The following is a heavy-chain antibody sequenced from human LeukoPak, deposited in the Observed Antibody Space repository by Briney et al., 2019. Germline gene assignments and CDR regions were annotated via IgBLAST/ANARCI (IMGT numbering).Heavy chain of an antibody. J-gene: IGHJ5*02. CDR1: GGSIGNYY. D-gene: IGHD1-1*01. V-gene: IGHV4-59*01. Sequence: SETLSLTCTVSGGSIGNYYWSWIRQTPGKGLQWIGYIHDSGYSNSNPSLKSRVTMSLDTSKNQFSLKLTSVTAAGTAVYYCARDLSTGTTVYWFDPWGQGTLVTVSS. CDR2: IHDSGYS. CDR3: ARDLSTGTTVYWFDP.